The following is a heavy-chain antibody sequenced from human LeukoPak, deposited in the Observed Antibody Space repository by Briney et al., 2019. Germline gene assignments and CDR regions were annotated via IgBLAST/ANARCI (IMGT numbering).Heavy chain of an antibody. CDR3: AKALSRGIAVAGYYFDY. CDR1: GFTFSSYG. V-gene: IGHV3-33*06. CDR2: IWYDGSNK. J-gene: IGHJ4*02. Sequence: GGSLRLSCAASGFTFSSYGMHWVRQAPGKGLEWVAVIWYDGSNKYYADSVKGRFTISRDNSRNTLYLQMNSLRAEDTAVYYCAKALSRGIAVAGYYFDYWGQGTLVTVSS. D-gene: IGHD6-19*01.